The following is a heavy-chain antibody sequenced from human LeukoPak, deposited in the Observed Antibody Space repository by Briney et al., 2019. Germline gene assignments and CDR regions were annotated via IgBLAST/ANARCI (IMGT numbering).Heavy chain of an antibody. V-gene: IGHV3-74*01. CDR1: GFTFSRYW. CDR2: IRTDRSVT. J-gene: IGHJ3*02. D-gene: IGHD3-10*01. Sequence: GGSLRLSCAASGFTFSRYWMYWVRQAPGKGLVWVSRIRTDRSVTNYADSVKGRFTISRDNAKNTLYLQMNSVRAEDTAVYYCATPYGSGSKTIDAFDIWGQGTMVTVSS. CDR3: ATPYGSGSKTIDAFDI.